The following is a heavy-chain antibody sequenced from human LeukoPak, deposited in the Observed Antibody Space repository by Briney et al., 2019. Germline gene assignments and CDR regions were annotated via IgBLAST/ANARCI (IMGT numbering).Heavy chain of an antibody. CDR1: GYTFTSYG. Sequence: GASVTVSCKASGYTFTSYGISWVRQAPGQGLEWMGWICAYNGNTNYAQKLQGRVTITTDTSTSTDYMELRSLRSDDTAVYYCARDPPVDVVVPAAMFGDYYYYYYGMYVWGQGTTVTVSS. CDR3: ARDPPVDVVVPAAMFGDYYYYYYGMYV. CDR2: ICAYNGNT. J-gene: IGHJ6*02. V-gene: IGHV1-18*01. D-gene: IGHD2-2*01.